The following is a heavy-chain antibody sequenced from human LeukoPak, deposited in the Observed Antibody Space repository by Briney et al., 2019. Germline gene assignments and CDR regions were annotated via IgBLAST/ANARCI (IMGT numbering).Heavy chain of an antibody. J-gene: IGHJ6*02. Sequence: GESLKISCKGSGYSFTSYWIGWVRQMPGKGLEWMGIIYPGDSDTRYSPSFQGQVTISADKSISTAYLQWSSLKASDTAMYYRARHRSRDGFAPRGGYYYYYGMDVWGQGTTVTVSS. CDR2: IYPGDSDT. CDR1: GYSFTSYW. V-gene: IGHV5-51*01. CDR3: ARHRSRDGFAPRGGYYYYYGMDV. D-gene: IGHD2-2*01.